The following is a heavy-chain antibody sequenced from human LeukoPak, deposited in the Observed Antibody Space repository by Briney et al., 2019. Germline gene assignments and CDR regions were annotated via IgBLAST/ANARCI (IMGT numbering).Heavy chain of an antibody. CDR2: INHSGST. Sequence: SETLSLTCAVYGGSFSGYYWSWIRQPPGKGLEWIGEINHSGSTNYNASLKSRVTISVDTSKNQFSLKLSSVTAADTAVYYCARTPRDRGVITLDYWGQGTLVTVSS. D-gene: IGHD3-10*01. V-gene: IGHV4-34*01. CDR1: GGSFSGYY. CDR3: ARTPRDRGVITLDY. J-gene: IGHJ4*02.